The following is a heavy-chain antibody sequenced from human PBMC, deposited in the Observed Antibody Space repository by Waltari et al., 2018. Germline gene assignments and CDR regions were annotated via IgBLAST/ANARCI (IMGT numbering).Heavy chain of an antibody. D-gene: IGHD2-15*01. CDR3: AKGARYSYYFDY. CDR2: ISGSGGST. Sequence: EVQLLESGGGLVQPGGSLRLSCAASGFTFSSYAMSWVRQAPGRWRGWVSAISGSGGSTYSADSVNGRFTISRDNSKSTLYLQMNSLRAEDTAVYYCAKGARYSYYFDYWGQGTLVTVSS. CDR1: GFTFSSYA. J-gene: IGHJ4*02. V-gene: IGHV3-23*01.